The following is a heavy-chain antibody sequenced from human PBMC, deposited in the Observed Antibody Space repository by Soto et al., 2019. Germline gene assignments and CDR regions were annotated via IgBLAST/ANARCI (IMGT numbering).Heavy chain of an antibody. J-gene: IGHJ6*02. CDR3: ATDMRAARRAPGTFYYGMDV. V-gene: IGHV1-24*01. Sequence: ASVKVSCKVSGYTLTELSMHWVRQAPGKGLEWMGGFDPEDGETIYAQKLQGRVTMTEDTSTDTAYMELSSLRSEDTAVYYCATDMRAARRAPGTFYYGMDVWGQGTTVTVSS. CDR2: FDPEDGET. D-gene: IGHD6-6*01. CDR1: GYTLTELS.